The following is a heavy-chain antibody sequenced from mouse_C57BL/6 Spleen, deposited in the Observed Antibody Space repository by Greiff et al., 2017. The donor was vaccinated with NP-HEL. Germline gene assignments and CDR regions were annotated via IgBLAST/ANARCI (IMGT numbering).Heavy chain of an antibody. CDR3: AREITTVVADFDY. Sequence: VQLQQSGAELVRPGASVKLSCKASGYTFTDYYINWVKQRPGQGLEWIARIYPGSGNTYYNEKFKGKATLTAEKSSSTAYMQLSSLTSEDSAVYFCAREITTVVADFDYWGPGTTLTVSS. CDR2: IYPGSGNT. CDR1: GYTFTDYY. D-gene: IGHD1-1*01. V-gene: IGHV1-76*01. J-gene: IGHJ2*01.